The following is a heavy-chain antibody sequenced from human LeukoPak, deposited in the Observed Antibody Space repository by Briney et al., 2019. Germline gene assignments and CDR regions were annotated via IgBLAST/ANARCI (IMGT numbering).Heavy chain of an antibody. CDR2: IKSKTDGGTT. D-gene: IGHD3-9*01. J-gene: IGHJ5*02. V-gene: IGHV3-15*01. CDR1: GSTFSNAW. Sequence: GGSLLLSCAASGSTFSNAWMSWVRQAPGKGLEWVGRIKSKTDGGTTDYAAPVKGRFTISRDDSKNTLYLQMNSLKTEDTAVYYCTTPNGLYDILTGYPNWFDPWGQGTLVTVSS. CDR3: TTPNGLYDILTGYPNWFDP.